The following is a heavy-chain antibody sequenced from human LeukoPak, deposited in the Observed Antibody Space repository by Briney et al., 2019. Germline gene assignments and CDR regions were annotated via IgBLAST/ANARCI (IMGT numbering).Heavy chain of an antibody. J-gene: IGHJ5*02. CDR2: INHSGST. V-gene: IGHV4-34*01. D-gene: IGHD3-22*01. CDR3: AREGDDSSGYYGVNWFDP. CDR1: GGSFSGYY. Sequence: SETLSLTCAVYGGSFSGYYWSWIRQPPGKGLEWIGEINHSGSTNYNPSLKSRVTISVDTSKNQFSLKLSSVTAADTAVYYCAREGDDSSGYYGVNWFDPWGQGTLVTVSS.